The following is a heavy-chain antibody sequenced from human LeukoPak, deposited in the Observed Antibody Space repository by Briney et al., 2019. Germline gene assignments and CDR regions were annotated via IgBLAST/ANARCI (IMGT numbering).Heavy chain of an antibody. CDR2: ISGSSTDI. Sequence: PGGSLRLSCAASGFTFRSYAMNWVRQAPGKGLEWVSSISGSSTDIYYADSVKGRFTISRDNAKNSLYLQMSTLRADDTAVYYCAREAIFGVVIKDYWGQGTLVTVSS. CDR1: GFTFRSYA. CDR3: AREAIFGVVIKDY. V-gene: IGHV3-21*01. D-gene: IGHD3-3*01. J-gene: IGHJ4*02.